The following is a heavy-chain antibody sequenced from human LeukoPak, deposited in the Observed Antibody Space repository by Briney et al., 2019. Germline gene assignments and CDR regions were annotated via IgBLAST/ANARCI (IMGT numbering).Heavy chain of an antibody. CDR1: GGSISSYY. CDR2: IYYSGST. CDR3: ALTWIAAAVLYFAY. V-gene: IGHV4-59*01. Sequence: SETLSLTCTVSGGSISSYYWSWIRQPPGKGLEWIGYIYYSGSTNYNPSLKSRVTISVDTSKNQSSLKLSSVTAADTAVYYCALTWIAAAVLYFAYWGRGTGDTVSS. J-gene: IGHJ4*02. D-gene: IGHD6-13*01.